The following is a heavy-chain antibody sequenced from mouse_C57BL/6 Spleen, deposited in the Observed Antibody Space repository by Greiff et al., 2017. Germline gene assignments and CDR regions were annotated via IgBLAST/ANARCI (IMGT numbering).Heavy chain of an antibody. Sequence: DVKLVESEGGLVQPGSSMKLSCTASGFTFSDYYMAWVRQVPEKGLEWVANINYDGSSTYYLDSLKSRFIISRDNAKNILYLQMSSLKSEDTATYYCARGPPFAYWGQGTLVTVSA. V-gene: IGHV5-16*01. CDR2: INYDGSST. CDR3: ARGPPFAY. CDR1: GFTFSDYY. J-gene: IGHJ3*01.